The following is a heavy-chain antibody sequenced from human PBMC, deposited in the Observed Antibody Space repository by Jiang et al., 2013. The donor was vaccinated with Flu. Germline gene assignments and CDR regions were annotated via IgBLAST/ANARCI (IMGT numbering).Heavy chain of an antibody. CDR2: IYYSGST. V-gene: IGHV4-39*07. CDR3: ARICIVVEVGQRNSRHFDH. D-gene: IGHD2-2*01. CDR1: GGSISSSSYY. Sequence: PGLVKPSETLSLTCAVSGGSISSSSYYWGWIRQPPGKGLEWIGSIYYSGSTYYHPSLKSRVTMSVDTSKNQVSLKLTSVTAADTAVYFCARICIVVEVGQRNSRHFDHWGQGTLVTVSS. J-gene: IGHJ4*02.